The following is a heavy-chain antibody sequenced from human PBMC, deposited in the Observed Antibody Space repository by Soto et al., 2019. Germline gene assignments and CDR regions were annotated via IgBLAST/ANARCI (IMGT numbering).Heavy chain of an antibody. CDR2: IYYSGST. CDR1: GGSISSYY. Sequence: PSETLSLTCTVSGGSISSYYWSWIRQPPGKGLEWIGYIYYSGSTNYNPSLKSRVTISVDTSKNQFSLKLSSVTAADTAVYYCARSRRGWSLGLDYWGQGTLVTVSS. D-gene: IGHD6-19*01. V-gene: IGHV4-59*01. J-gene: IGHJ4*02. CDR3: ARSRRGWSLGLDY.